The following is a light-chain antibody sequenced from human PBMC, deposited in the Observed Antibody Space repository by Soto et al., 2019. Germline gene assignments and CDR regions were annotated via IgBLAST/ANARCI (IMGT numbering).Light chain of an antibody. J-gene: IGKJ3*01. Sequence: DIQMTQSPSTLSASVGDRVTITCRASQSISSWLAWYLQKPGTAPKRLIYDASSLESGVPSRFSGSGSGPEFTLPTSSLQPDDFATYDCQQYNSYSFTFGPGTKVDL. V-gene: IGKV1-5*01. CDR2: DAS. CDR3: QQYNSYSFT. CDR1: QSISSW.